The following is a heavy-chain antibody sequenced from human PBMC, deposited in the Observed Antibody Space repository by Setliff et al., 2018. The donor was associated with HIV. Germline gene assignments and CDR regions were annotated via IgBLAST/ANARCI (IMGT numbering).Heavy chain of an antibody. D-gene: IGHD1-1*01. CDR2: IGSSGSNK. V-gene: IGHV3-48*03. CDR3: AKDLVTTTGPDY. CDR1: GFTFSNYE. J-gene: IGHJ4*02. Sequence: PGGSLRLSCAASGFTFSNYEMNWVRQAPGKGLEWISYIGSSGSNKYYADSVKGRFTISRDNSKNTLYLQMNSLRAEDTAVYYCAKDLVTTTGPDYWGQGTLVTVSS.